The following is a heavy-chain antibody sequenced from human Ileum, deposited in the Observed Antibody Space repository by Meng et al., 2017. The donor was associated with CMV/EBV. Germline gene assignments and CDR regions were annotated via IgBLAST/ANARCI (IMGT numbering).Heavy chain of an antibody. CDR1: RGSISSDY. CDR3: ARGPYSSSWSSFDY. V-gene: IGHV4-4*07. J-gene: IGHJ4*02. D-gene: IGHD6-13*01. CDR2: IYTSGST. Sequence: QVRLHESGPGLVKPSETLSLTCTVSRGSISSDYWSWIRQPAGKGLEWIGRIYTSGSTNYNPSLKSRVTMSVDTSKTQFSLKLSSVTAADTAVYYCARGPYSSSWSSFDYWGQGTLVTVSS.